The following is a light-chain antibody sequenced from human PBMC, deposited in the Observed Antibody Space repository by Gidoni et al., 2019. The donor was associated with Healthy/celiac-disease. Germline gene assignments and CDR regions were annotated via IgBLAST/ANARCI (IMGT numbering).Light chain of an antibody. J-gene: IGKJ1*01. V-gene: IGKV4-1*01. CDR3: QQYYSTPLT. CDR2: WAS. CDR1: QSVLYISNNKNY. Sequence: DIVMTPSPDPLAVSLGERATINCKSSQSVLYISNNKNYLAWYQQKPGQPPKLRIYWASTREAGVPDQFSGSGSGTDFTLTISSLQAGDVAVYYCQQYYSTPLTFGQGTKVEIK.